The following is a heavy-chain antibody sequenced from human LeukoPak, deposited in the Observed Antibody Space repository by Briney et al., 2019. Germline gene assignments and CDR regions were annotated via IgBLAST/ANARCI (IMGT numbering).Heavy chain of an antibody. V-gene: IGHV3-33*01. Sequence: GVSLRLSCSASGFTFSSYGMHWVRQAPGRGLEWVAAIWYDGINKYYADSVKGRFTISRDTSKSTLYLQMTSLRAEDTAVYYCARDAPAFGFYSSSLGYWGQGTLVTVSS. D-gene: IGHD6-6*01. J-gene: IGHJ4*02. CDR3: ARDAPAFGFYSSSLGY. CDR2: IWYDGINK. CDR1: GFTFSSYG.